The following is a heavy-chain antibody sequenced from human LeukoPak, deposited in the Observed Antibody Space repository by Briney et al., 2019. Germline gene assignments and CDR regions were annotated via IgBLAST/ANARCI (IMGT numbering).Heavy chain of an antibody. J-gene: IGHJ4*02. D-gene: IGHD3-9*01. CDR1: GFTFSNYA. CDR3: AKWGDYDILTGYYDSDY. Sequence: GSLRLSCAASGFTFSNYAMSWVRQAPGKGLEWVSAVSGRDDSTYYADSVKGRFTISRDTSKNTLYLQMNSLRAEDTAVYYCAKWGDYDILTGYYDSDYWGQGTLVTVSS. CDR2: VSGRDDST. V-gene: IGHV3-23*01.